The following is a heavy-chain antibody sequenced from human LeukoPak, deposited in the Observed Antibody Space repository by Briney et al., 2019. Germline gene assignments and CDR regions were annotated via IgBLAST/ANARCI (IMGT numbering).Heavy chain of an antibody. Sequence: GGSLRLSCAASGFTFSSYAMSWVRQAPGKGLEWVSAISGSGGSTYYADSVKGRFTISRDNSKNTLYLQMNSLRAEDTAVYYCAKGATMIVVVITAYFDYWGQGTLVTVSS. CDR1: GFTFSSYA. CDR3: AKGATMIVVVITAYFDY. CDR2: ISGSGGST. J-gene: IGHJ4*02. D-gene: IGHD3-22*01. V-gene: IGHV3-23*01.